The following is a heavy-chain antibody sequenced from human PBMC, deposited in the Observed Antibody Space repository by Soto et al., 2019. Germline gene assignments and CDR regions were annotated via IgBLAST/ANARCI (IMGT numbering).Heavy chain of an antibody. V-gene: IGHV1-69*01. CDR3: ATSTTVRDYWYFDL. CDR2: IIPIFGTA. D-gene: IGHD4-17*01. J-gene: IGHJ2*01. Sequence: QVQLVQSGAEVKKPGSSVKVSCKASGGTFSSYAISWVRQAPGQGLEWMGGIIPIFGTANYAQKFQGRVTITADESTSTDYMELRSLRSEDTAVYYCATSTTVRDYWYFDLWGRGSLVTVSS. CDR1: GGTFSSYA.